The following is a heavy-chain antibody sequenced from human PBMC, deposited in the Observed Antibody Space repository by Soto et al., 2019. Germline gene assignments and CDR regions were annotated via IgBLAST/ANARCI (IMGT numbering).Heavy chain of an antibody. D-gene: IGHD4-17*01. CDR2: MNPNSGNT. V-gene: IGHV1-8*01. CDR1: GYTFTSYD. Sequence: ASVKVSCKASGYTFTSYDINWVRQATGQGLEWMGWMNPNSGNTGYAQKFQGRVTMTRDTSISTAYMELSSLTSEDTAVYYCARERLRGTFDIWGQGTMVTVSS. J-gene: IGHJ3*02. CDR3: ARERLRGTFDI.